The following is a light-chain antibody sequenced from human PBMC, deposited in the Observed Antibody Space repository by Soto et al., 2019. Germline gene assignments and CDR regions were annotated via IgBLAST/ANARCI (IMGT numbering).Light chain of an antibody. CDR3: QQYGNSTIT. Sequence: EVVFTQSPGTLSLSRGERATLSCRASERIYSAYLGWYQQKPGQAPRLLIYGTSSRETGIPDRFSGSGAGTDFTLTISRLEPEDFAVYYCQQYGNSTITFGQGTRLEIK. V-gene: IGKV3-20*01. CDR2: GTS. CDR1: ERIYSAY. J-gene: IGKJ5*01.